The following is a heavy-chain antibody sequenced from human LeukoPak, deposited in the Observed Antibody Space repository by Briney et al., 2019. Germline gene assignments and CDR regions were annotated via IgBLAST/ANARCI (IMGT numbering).Heavy chain of an antibody. CDR2: ISGSGGST. D-gene: IGHD2-2*01. V-gene: IGHV3-23*01. CDR3: AKDLRVVPAAASDY. Sequence: PGGSLRLSCAASGFTFSSYAMSWVRQAPGKGLEWVSAISGSGGSTYYADSVKGRFTISRDNSKNTLYLQMNSLRAEDTAVYYCAKDLRVVPAAASDYWGQGTLSPSPQ. J-gene: IGHJ4*02. CDR1: GFTFSSYA.